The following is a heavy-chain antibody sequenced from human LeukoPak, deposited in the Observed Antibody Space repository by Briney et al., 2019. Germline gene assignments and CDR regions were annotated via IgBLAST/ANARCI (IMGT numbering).Heavy chain of an antibody. CDR3: ARSYYLTIVGVLDYYYMDV. D-gene: IGHD3-9*01. CDR1: GFTFSDYY. Sequence: GGSLRLSCAASGFTFSDYYMSWIRQAPGKGLEWVSYISSSGSTIYYADSVKGRFTISRDNAKNSLSLQMTSLRADDTAVYYCARSYYLTIVGVLDYYYMDVWGKGTTVTVSS. CDR2: ISSSGSTI. J-gene: IGHJ6*03. V-gene: IGHV3-11*01.